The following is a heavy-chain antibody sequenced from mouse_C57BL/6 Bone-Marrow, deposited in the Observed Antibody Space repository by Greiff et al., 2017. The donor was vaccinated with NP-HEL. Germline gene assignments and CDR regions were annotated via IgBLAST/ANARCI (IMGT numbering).Heavy chain of an antibody. Sequence: VQLQQSGPGLVKPSQSLILTCSITGFPITSGYYWIWIRQSPGNPLEWMGYITHSGETFYNPSLQSPISITRETSKNQFFLQLNSVTTEDTAMYYCAGDSSGYGDFDFWGQGTTLTVSS. CDR1: GFPITSGYY. CDR3: AGDSSGYGDFDF. V-gene: IGHV12-3*01. J-gene: IGHJ2*01. CDR2: ITHSGET. D-gene: IGHD3-2*02.